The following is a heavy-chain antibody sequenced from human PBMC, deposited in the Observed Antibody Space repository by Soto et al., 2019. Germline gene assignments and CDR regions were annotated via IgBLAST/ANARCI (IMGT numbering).Heavy chain of an antibody. J-gene: IGHJ3*02. CDR3: ARDAGGRGNGAFDI. Sequence: SETLSLTCTVSGGSISTYYWSWMRQPPGKGLEWIGYIYYSGSTNSNPSLKGRVTISEDTSKNQLSLKLSSVTAADTAVYFCARDAGGRGNGAFDIWGQGAMVTVSS. D-gene: IGHD3-16*01. CDR1: GGSISTYY. CDR2: IYYSGST. V-gene: IGHV4-59*01.